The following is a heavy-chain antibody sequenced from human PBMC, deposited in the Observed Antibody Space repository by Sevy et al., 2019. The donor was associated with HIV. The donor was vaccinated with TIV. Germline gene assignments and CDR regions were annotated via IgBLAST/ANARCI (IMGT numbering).Heavy chain of an antibody. J-gene: IGHJ4*02. D-gene: IGHD2-21*02. CDR1: GFTFSSYS. V-gene: IGHV3-21*01. CDR3: ARVGVGYCGGDCYPDFDY. Sequence: GGSLRLSCAASGFTFSSYSMNWVRQAPGKGLEWVSSISSSSSYIYYADSVKGRFTISRDNAKNSLYLQMNSLRAEDTAVYYCARVGVGYCGGDCYPDFDYWGQGTLVTVSS. CDR2: ISSSSSYI.